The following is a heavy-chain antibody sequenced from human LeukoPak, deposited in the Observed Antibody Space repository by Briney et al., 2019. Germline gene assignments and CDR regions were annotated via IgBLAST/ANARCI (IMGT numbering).Heavy chain of an antibody. V-gene: IGHV5-51*01. CDR1: RASFSSDW. D-gene: IGHD1-7*01. J-gene: IGHJ6*03. CDR2: IYPGDSDT. Sequence: GESLKISCHGSRASFSSDWIARVRQMPGKGLEWMGIIYPGDSDTRYSPSFQGQVTISADKSISTAYLQWSSLKASDTAIYYCVRHLRRMGTDSYYFMDVWGKGTTVTVSS. CDR3: VRHLRRMGTDSYYFMDV.